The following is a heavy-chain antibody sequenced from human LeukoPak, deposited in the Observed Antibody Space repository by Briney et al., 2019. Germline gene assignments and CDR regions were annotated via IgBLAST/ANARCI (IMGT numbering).Heavy chain of an antibody. CDR1: GFTFSSYW. CDR3: AKDLVMATFGYFDY. D-gene: IGHD5-24*01. V-gene: IGHV3-23*01. CDR2: ITSGGDT. J-gene: IGHJ4*02. Sequence: GGSLRLSCAASGFTFSSYWMSWVRQAPGKGLEWVSIITSGGDTYYADSVKGRFTISRDTSKNTLYLQMNSLRAEDTAVYYCAKDLVMATFGYFDYWGQGTLVTVSS.